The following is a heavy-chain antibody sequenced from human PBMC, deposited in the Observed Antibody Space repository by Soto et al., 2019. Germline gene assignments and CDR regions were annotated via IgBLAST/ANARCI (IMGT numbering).Heavy chain of an antibody. CDR1: GYTFTSYG. J-gene: IGHJ4*02. CDR2: ISAYNGNT. CDR3: ARDRPGITMVRGVPMY. Sequence: QVQLVQSGAEVKKPGASVKVSCKASGYTFTSYGISWVRQAPGQGRERMGWISAYNGNTNYAQKLQGRVTMTTDTTMSTAYMELRRLRSDDTAVYYCARDRPGITMVRGVPMYRGQGTLVTVSS. D-gene: IGHD3-10*01. V-gene: IGHV1-18*01.